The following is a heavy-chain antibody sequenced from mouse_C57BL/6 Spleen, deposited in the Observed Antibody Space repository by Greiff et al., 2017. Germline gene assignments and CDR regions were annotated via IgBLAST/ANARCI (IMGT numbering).Heavy chain of an antibody. CDR2: IYPGSGST. CDR3: ARDSYYYGSSPYFGY. CDR1: GYTFTSYW. D-gene: IGHD1-1*01. J-gene: IGHJ2*01. V-gene: IGHV1-55*01. Sequence: VQLQQPGAELVKPGASVKMSCKASGYTFTSYWITWVKQRPGQGLEWIGDIYPGSGSTNYNEKFKSKATLTVDTSSSTAYMQLSSLTSEDSAVYYCARDSYYYGSSPYFGYWGQGTTLTVSS.